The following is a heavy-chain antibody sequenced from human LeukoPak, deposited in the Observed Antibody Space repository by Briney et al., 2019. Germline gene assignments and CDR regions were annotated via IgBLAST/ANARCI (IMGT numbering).Heavy chain of an antibody. CDR1: GVTVSTSDYY. CDR3: ARVFDS. CDR2: VFYTGKT. Sequence: SETLSLTCTVSGVTVSTSDYYWGWLRQSPVKGLEWIGDVFYTGKTNYDPSLSGRATISIDPSKNQFSLKLAYVTAADSAVYYCARVFDSWGQGTLVPVSS. V-gene: IGHV4-39*07. J-gene: IGHJ4*02.